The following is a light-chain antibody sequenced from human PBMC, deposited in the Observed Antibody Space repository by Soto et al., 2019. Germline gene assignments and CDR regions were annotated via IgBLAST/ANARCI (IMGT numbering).Light chain of an antibody. V-gene: IGKV3-20*01. Sequence: EIVLTQSPGTLSLSPGERATLSCRASQSVSSSFLAWYQQKPGQAPRLLIYGASSRATGIPDRFSGSGSGTDFPLPISRLEPEVFAVYYCQQYDSSPWTFGQGTKVEIK. CDR3: QQYDSSPWT. CDR2: GAS. CDR1: QSVSSSF. J-gene: IGKJ1*01.